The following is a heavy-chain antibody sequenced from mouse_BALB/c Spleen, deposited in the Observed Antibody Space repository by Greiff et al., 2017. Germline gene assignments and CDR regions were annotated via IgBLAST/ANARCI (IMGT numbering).Heavy chain of an antibody. CDR2: ISYSGST. Sequence: EVMLVESGPGLVKPSQSLSLTCTVTGYSITSDYAWNWIRQFPGNKLEWMGYISYSGSTSYNPSLKSRISITRDTSKNQFFLQLNSVTTEDTATYYCAYGRYFDVWGAGTTVTVSS. CDR1: GYSITSDYA. V-gene: IGHV3-2*02. D-gene: IGHD1-2*01. J-gene: IGHJ1*01. CDR3: AYGRYFDV.